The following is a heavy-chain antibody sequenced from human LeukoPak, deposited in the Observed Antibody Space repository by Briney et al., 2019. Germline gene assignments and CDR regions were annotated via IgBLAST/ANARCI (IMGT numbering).Heavy chain of an antibody. V-gene: IGHV3-21*01. CDR2: ISSSSSYI. CDR1: GFTFSSYS. Sequence: TRGSLRLSCAASGFTFSSYSMNWVRQAPGKGLEWVSSISSSSSYIYYADSVKGRFTISRDNAKNSLYLQMNSLRAEDTAVYYCARDYGDYGFTTDWFDPWGQGTLVTVSS. J-gene: IGHJ5*02. CDR3: ARDYGDYGFTTDWFDP. D-gene: IGHD4-17*01.